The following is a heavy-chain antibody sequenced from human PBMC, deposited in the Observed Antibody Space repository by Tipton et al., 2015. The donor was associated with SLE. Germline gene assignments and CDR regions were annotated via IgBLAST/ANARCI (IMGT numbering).Heavy chain of an antibody. CDR1: GGSFSGYY. CDR2: INHSGRT. J-gene: IGHJ4*02. D-gene: IGHD6-19*01. Sequence: TLSLTCAVYGGSFSGYYWSWIRQPPGKGLEWIGEINHSGRTNYNPSLKSRVTISVDTSKNQFSLKLSSVTAADTAVYYCAKTSGGGWSFDYWGQGTLVTVSS. V-gene: IGHV4-34*01. CDR3: AKTSGGGWSFDY.